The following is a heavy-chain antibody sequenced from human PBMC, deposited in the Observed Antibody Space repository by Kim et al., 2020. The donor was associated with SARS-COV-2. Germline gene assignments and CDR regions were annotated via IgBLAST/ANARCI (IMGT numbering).Heavy chain of an antibody. CDR1: GFTFSSFA. CDR2: ITSSASST. D-gene: IGHD1-26*01. Sequence: GGSLRLSCAASGFTFSSFAMSWVRQAPGKGLEWVSAITSSASSTNYAASVKGRFTISRDNSKNTLYLQMNSLRAEDTAVYYCAKLAGSQPRDYWGQGTLVTVSS. V-gene: IGHV3-23*01. CDR3: AKLAGSQPRDY. J-gene: IGHJ4*02.